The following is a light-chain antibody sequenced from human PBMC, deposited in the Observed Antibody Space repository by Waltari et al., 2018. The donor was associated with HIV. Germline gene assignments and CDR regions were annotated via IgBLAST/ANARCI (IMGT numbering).Light chain of an antibody. J-gene: IGLJ2*01. CDR1: TLGDKY. V-gene: IGLV3-1*01. Sequence: SYELTQPPSVSVSPGQTASIHCSGATLGDKYSCWYQQRPGQSPVLVIYQDTKRPSGIPERFSGSNSGHTATLTISGTQALDEADYYCQAWDSSTGVFGGGTKLTVL. CDR3: QAWDSSTGV. CDR2: QDT.